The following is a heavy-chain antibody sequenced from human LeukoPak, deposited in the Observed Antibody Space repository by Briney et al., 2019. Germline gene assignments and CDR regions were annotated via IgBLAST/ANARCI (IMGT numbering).Heavy chain of an antibody. CDR2: IRGSGGST. CDR3: AKLLNDYGDYYFDY. V-gene: IGHV3-23*01. Sequence: GGSLRLSCAASGFSFSIYAMTWVRQAPGKGLEWVSAIRGSGGSTYYADSVKGRFTISRDNSKNTLYLQMNSLRAEDTAVYYCAKLLNDYGDYYFDYWGQGTLVTVSS. J-gene: IGHJ4*02. CDR1: GFSFSIYA. D-gene: IGHD4-17*01.